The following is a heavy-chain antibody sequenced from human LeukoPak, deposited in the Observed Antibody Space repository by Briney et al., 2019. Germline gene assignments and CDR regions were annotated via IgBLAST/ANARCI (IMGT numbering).Heavy chain of an antibody. CDR3: ARDQTDIVVVPAASGDYYYGMDV. J-gene: IGHJ6*02. D-gene: IGHD2-2*01. Sequence: RRSLRLSCAASGFTFSSYAMHWGRQAPGKGLEWGAVISYDGSNKYYADSVKGRFTISRDNSKNTLYLQMNSLRAEDTAVYYCARDQTDIVVVPAASGDYYYGMDVWGQGTTVTVSS. CDR2: ISYDGSNK. V-gene: IGHV3-30-3*01. CDR1: GFTFSSYA.